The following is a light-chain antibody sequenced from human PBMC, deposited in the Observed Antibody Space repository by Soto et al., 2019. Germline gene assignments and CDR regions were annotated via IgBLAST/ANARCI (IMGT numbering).Light chain of an antibody. Sequence: QSALTQPASVSGSPGQSITISCTGTSSDIGGYNYVSWYQQYPGKAPKLIIFGVSDRPSEVSNRFSGSKSGTTASLSISGLQAEDEADYYCSSYKTSSTVVVFGGGTKVTVL. V-gene: IGLV2-14*01. CDR3: SSYKTSSTVVV. J-gene: IGLJ2*01. CDR1: SSDIGGYNY. CDR2: GVS.